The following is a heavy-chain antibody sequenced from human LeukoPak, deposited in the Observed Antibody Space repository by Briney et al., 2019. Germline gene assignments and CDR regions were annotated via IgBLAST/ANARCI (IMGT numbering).Heavy chain of an antibody. D-gene: IGHD6-19*01. Sequence: PETLSLTCTVSGGSISSYYWNWIRQPPGKGLEWIGYIYYSGSTNYNPSLKSRVTISVDTSKNQFSLKLSSVTAADTAVYHCARGEEQWLEWYFDLWGRGTLVTVSS. CDR3: ARGEEQWLEWYFDL. J-gene: IGHJ2*01. CDR1: GGSISSYY. CDR2: IYYSGST. V-gene: IGHV4-59*12.